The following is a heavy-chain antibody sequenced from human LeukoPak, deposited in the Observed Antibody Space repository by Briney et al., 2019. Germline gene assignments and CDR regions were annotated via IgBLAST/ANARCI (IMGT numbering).Heavy chain of an antibody. CDR1: GGSFSGYY. CDR2: INHSGST. V-gene: IGHV4-34*01. J-gene: IGHJ4*02. Sequence: SETLSLTCAVYGGSFSGYYWSWIRQPPGKGLEWIGEINHSGSTNYNPSLKSRVTISVDTSKNQFSLKLSSVTAADTAVYYCARLAPGPLVRSNPPFDYWGQGTLVTVSS. D-gene: IGHD6-13*01. CDR3: ARLAPGPLVRSNPPFDY.